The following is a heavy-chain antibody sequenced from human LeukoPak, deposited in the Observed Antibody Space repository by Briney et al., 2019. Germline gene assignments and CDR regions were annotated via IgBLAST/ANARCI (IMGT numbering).Heavy chain of an antibody. CDR2: IYPGGSA. Sequence: GGSLRLSCAASGFSVRDNFMTWVRQAPGKGLESVSLIYPGGSAFYADSVKGRFTISRDNSKSTLYLQMNSLTAEDTALYYCAGSLFLPRAYDHWGQGTLVTVSS. D-gene: IGHD2/OR15-2a*01. J-gene: IGHJ4*02. V-gene: IGHV3-53*01. CDR1: GFSVRDNF. CDR3: AGSLFLPRAYDH.